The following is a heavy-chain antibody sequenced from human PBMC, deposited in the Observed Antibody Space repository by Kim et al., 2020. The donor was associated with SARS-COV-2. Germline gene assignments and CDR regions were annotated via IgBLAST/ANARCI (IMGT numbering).Heavy chain of an antibody. J-gene: IGHJ6*02. Sequence: VKGRITISRDNAKNSLFLQMNSLRAEDTAVYYCARGEFDWLLYYSYGMDVWGQGTTVTVSS. CDR3: ARGEFDWLLYYSYGMDV. D-gene: IGHD3-9*01. V-gene: IGHV3-21*01.